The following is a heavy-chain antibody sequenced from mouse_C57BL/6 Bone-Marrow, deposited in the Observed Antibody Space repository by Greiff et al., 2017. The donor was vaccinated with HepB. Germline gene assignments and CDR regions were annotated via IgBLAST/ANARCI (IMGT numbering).Heavy chain of an antibody. CDR3: ANPPYYYGNSHLDY. J-gene: IGHJ2*01. D-gene: IGHD1-1*01. CDR2: IYIGNGYT. V-gene: IGHV1-58*01. CDR1: GYTFTSYG. Sequence: EVQLQQSGAELVRPGSSVKMSCKTSGYTFTSYGINWVKQRLGQGLEWIGYIYIGNGYTEYNEKFKGKATLTPDTSSSTAYMQLSSLTSEDSANYFGANPPYYYGNSHLDYWGQGTTLTVAS.